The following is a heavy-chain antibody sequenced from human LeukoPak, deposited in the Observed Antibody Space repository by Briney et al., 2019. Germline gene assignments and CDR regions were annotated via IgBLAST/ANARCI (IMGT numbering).Heavy chain of an antibody. J-gene: IGHJ6*03. CDR1: GYSISSGYY. D-gene: IGHD3-10*01. V-gene: IGHV4-38-2*02. CDR3: ARDLFGTLVSDYYYMDV. CDR2: IYHSGST. Sequence: SSETPSLTCTVSGYSISSGYYWGWIRQPPGKGLEWIGSIYHSGSTYYNPSLKSRVTISVDTSNNQFSLKLSSVTAADTAVYYCARDLFGTLVSDYYYMDVWGKGATVTVSS.